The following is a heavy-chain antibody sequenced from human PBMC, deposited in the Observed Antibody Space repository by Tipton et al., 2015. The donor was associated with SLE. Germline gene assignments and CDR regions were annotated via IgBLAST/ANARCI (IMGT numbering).Heavy chain of an antibody. CDR3: ARGLFSDYGIDS. J-gene: IGHJ4*02. D-gene: IGHD4-17*01. V-gene: IGHV3-11*04. CDR1: KFSFSDFY. CDR2: ISGRGNTK. Sequence: SLRLSCAASKFSFSDFYMSWIRQTPGKGLEWVSYISGRGNTKDYTDSVKGRFIISRDNAKNTLYLEMNSLRAEDTAVYYCARGLFSDYGIDSWGQGTLVTVSS.